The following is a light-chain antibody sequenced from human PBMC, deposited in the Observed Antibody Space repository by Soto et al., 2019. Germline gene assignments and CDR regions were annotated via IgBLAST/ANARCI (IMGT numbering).Light chain of an antibody. V-gene: IGKV2-28*01. CDR2: LGS. J-gene: IGKJ1*01. Sequence: DTVMTQSPLSLPVTPGEPASISCWSSQSLLHTDGYNYLDWYLQKPGQSPQLLIYLGSYRASGVPDRFSGSGSRTAFALKISRVEAEDVGVYYCMQALQTPPTFGQGTKLEI. CDR3: MQALQTPPT. CDR1: QSLLHTDGYNY.